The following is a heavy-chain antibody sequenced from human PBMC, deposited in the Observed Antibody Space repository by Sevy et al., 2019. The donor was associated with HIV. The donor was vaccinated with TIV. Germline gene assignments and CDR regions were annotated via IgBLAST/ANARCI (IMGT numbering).Heavy chain of an antibody. Sequence: KQSQTLSLTCAISGDSVSSNSAAWNWIRQSPSRGLEWLGRTYYRSKWYNDYAVSVKSRITINPDTSKNQFSLQLNSVTPEDTAVYYCAREGCSSTSCYSYYYYGMDVWGQGTTVTVSS. CDR2: TYYRSKWYN. J-gene: IGHJ6*02. D-gene: IGHD2-2*01. CDR3: AREGCSSTSCYSYYYYGMDV. CDR1: GDSVSSNSAA. V-gene: IGHV6-1*01.